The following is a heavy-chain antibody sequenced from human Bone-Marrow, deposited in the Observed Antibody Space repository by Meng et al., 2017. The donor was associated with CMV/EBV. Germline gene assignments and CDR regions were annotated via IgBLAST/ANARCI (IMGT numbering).Heavy chain of an antibody. CDR1: GFTVSSNY. J-gene: IGHJ4*02. V-gene: IGHV3-23*01. Sequence: GESLKISCAASGFTVSSNYMSWVRQAPGKGLEWVSAISGSGGSTYYADSVKGRFTISRDNSKNTLYLQMNSLRAEDTAVYYCAKDSITMVRGVKAVIHYYFDYWGQGTLVTVSS. CDR3: AKDSITMVRGVKAVIHYYFDY. D-gene: IGHD3-10*01. CDR2: ISGSGGST.